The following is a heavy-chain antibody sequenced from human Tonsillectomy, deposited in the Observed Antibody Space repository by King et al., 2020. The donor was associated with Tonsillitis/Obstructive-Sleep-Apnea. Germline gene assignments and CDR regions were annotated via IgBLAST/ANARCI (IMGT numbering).Heavy chain of an antibody. J-gene: IGHJ4*02. Sequence: HVQLQQWGAGLLKPSETLSLTCAVYGGSFSGYYWNWFRQPPGKGLEWIGEIDHSGSTNYNPSLKSRVTISVDTSKNQFSLKLSSVTAADTAVYNCAREHSSSLDYWGQGTLVTVSS. CDR2: IDHSGST. CDR1: GGSFSGYY. V-gene: IGHV4-34*01. CDR3: AREHSSSLDY. D-gene: IGHD6-13*01.